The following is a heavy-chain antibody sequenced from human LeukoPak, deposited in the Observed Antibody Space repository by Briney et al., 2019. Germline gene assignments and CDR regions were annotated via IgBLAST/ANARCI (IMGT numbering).Heavy chain of an antibody. CDR2: IYSSGST. D-gene: IGHD3-10*01. J-gene: IGHJ3*02. CDR3: ARSDGYGLVGI. Sequence: SETLSLTCRVSGASINSGINYWGWIRQPPGKTLEWIGSIYSSGSTYYNPSLKSRVIIMIDTPKNHFSLTLSSVTAADTAVYYCARSDGYGLVGIWGQGTMVTVSS. CDR1: GASINSGINY. V-gene: IGHV4-39*07.